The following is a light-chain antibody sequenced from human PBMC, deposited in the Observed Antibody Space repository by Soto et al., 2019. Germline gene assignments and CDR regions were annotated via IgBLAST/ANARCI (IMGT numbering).Light chain of an antibody. Sequence: DIVLTQSPGTLSLSPGERATLSCRASESVRSYLAWYQQKPGQAPRLLIYNASKRDTGIPARFSGSGSGTDFTLTVSSLEPEDFAIYYCQQRSDWEFTFGPGTRVDIK. CDR1: ESVRSY. CDR3: QQRSDWEFT. J-gene: IGKJ3*01. CDR2: NAS. V-gene: IGKV3-11*01.